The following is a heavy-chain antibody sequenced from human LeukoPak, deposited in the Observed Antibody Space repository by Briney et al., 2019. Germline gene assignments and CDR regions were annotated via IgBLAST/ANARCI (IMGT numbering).Heavy chain of an antibody. J-gene: IGHJ4*01. V-gene: IGHV3-23*01. Sequence: GGSLRLSCEASGFSFSNYWMSWVRQAPGKGLEWVSGFSGSGDITYYADSVKGRFTISRDTSKNTLYLQMNSLRVEDTAVYYCAKDRSDSSTWYAGSHWGQGTLVTVSS. CDR3: AKDRSDSSTWYAGSH. CDR1: GFSFSNYW. CDR2: FSGSGDIT. D-gene: IGHD2-2*01.